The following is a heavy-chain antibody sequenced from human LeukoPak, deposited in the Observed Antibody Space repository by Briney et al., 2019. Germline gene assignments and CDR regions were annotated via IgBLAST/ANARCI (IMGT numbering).Heavy chain of an antibody. D-gene: IGHD3-22*01. CDR3: AKLTTYYYDSSGYYYFDY. V-gene: IGHV3-23*01. Sequence: GGSLRLSCAASEFTFSSYAMSWVRQAPGKGLEWVSAISGSGGSTYYADSVKGRFTISRDNSKNTLYLQMNSLRAEDTAVYYCAKLTTYYYDSSGYYYFDYWGQGTLVTVSS. CDR2: ISGSGGST. CDR1: EFTFSSYA. J-gene: IGHJ4*02.